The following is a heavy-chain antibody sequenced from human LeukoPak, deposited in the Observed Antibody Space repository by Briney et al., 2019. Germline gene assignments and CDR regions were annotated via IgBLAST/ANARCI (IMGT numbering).Heavy chain of an antibody. CDR1: GGSISSSSYY. J-gene: IGHJ3*02. V-gene: IGHV4-39*07. CDR3: ARVSPSGSSKRGAFDI. CDR2: IYYSGST. D-gene: IGHD1-26*01. Sequence: SETLSLTCTVSGGSISSSSYYWGWIRQPPGKGLEWIGSIYYSGSTYYNPSLKSRVTISVDTSKNQFSLKLSSVTAADTAVYYCARVSPSGSSKRGAFDIWGQGTMVTVSS.